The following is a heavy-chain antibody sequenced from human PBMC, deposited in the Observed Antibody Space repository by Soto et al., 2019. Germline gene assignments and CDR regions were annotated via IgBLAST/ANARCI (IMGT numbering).Heavy chain of an antibody. J-gene: IGHJ6*02. Sequence: SVKVSCKASGGTFSSYAISWVRQAPGQGLEWMGGIIPIFGTANYAQKFQGRVTITADESTSTAYMELSSLRSEDTAVYYCARGLILARGEVGYKRPQYYYYYGMDVWGQGTTVTVSS. CDR2: IIPIFGTA. V-gene: IGHV1-69*13. CDR3: ARGLILARGEVGYKRPQYYYYYGMDV. D-gene: IGHD1-1*01. CDR1: GGTFSSYA.